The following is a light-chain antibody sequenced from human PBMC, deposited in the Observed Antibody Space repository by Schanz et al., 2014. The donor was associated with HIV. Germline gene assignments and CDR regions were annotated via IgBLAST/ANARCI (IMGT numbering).Light chain of an antibody. J-gene: IGKJ1*01. CDR2: GAS. CDR3: QQYNGNSRT. CDR1: QTVISSY. V-gene: IGKV3-20*01. Sequence: EIVLTQSPGTLSLSPGERATLSCRASQTVISSYLAWYQQKPGQAPRLLIYGASNRATGIPDRFSGSGSGTDFTLTISRLEPDDFATYYCQQYNGNSRTFGQGTKVEIK.